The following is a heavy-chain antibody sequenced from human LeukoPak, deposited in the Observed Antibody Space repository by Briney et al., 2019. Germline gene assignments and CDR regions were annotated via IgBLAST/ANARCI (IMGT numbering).Heavy chain of an antibody. D-gene: IGHD6-13*01. J-gene: IGHJ4*02. V-gene: IGHV1-18*01. CDR2: ISTYNGKT. CDR3: PRDLPYSSSWESIDY. Sequence: ASVTVSCKASGYTFTDYYMHWVRQAPGQGLEWMGWISTYNGKTNIAHKIQGRVTITTDTYTSTASMELRNLRPSDAAVYYYPRDLPYSSSWESIDYWGQGTLVTVSS. CDR1: GYTFTDYY.